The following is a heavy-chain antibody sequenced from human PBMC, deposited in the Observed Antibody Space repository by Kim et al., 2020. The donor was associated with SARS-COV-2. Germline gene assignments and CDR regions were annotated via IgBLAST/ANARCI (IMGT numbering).Heavy chain of an antibody. D-gene: IGHD3-9*01. CDR2: ISAYNGNT. J-gene: IGHJ5*02. Sequence: ASVKVSCKASGYTFTSYGISWVRQAPGQGLEWMGWISAYNGNTNYAQKLQGRVTMTTDTSTSTAYMELRSLRSDDTAVYYCASALRYLDWLSHWGQGTLVTVSS. CDR1: GYTFTSYG. CDR3: ASALRYLDWLSH. V-gene: IGHV1-18*04.